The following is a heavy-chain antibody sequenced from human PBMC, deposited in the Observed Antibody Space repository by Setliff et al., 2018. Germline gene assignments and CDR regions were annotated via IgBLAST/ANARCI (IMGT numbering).Heavy chain of an antibody. D-gene: IGHD3-3*01. Sequence: ASVKVSCKASGYTFTSYAMHWVRQAPGQRLEWMGWINAGNGNTKYSQKFQGRVTITRGTSASTAYMELSSLRSEDTAVYYCAREFTRYYNFWSAHRYYMDVWGKGTTVTSP. CDR3: AREFTRYYNFWSAHRYYMDV. J-gene: IGHJ6*03. CDR1: GYTFTSYA. V-gene: IGHV1-3*01. CDR2: INAGNGNT.